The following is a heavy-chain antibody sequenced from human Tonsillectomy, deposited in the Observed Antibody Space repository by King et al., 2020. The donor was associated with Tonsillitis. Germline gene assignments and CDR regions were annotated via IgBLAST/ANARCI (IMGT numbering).Heavy chain of an antibody. CDR1: GGSISIYY. CDR2: LYTSGST. D-gene: IGHD6-13*01. CDR3: ARDERGSSWYGWYFDL. J-gene: IGHJ2*01. V-gene: IGHV4-4*07. Sequence: VQLQESGPGLVKPSETLSLTCTVSGGSISIYYWSWIRQPAGKGLELIGRLYTSGSTNHNPSLKSRVTMSVDTSKNQFSLKLGSVTAADTAVHYCARDERGSSWYGWYFDLWGRGTLVTVSS.